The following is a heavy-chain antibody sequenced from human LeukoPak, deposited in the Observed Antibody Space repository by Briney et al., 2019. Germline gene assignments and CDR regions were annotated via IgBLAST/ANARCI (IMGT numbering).Heavy chain of an antibody. J-gene: IGHJ3*02. V-gene: IGHV4-59*08. Sequence: SSETLSLTCTVSGGSISSYYWSWIRQPPGKGLEWIGYIYYSGSTNYNPSLKSRVTISVDTSKNQFSLKLSSVTAADTAVYYCARPGGYYYDSSGYTDAFDIWGQGTMVTVSS. CDR2: IYYSGST. CDR3: ARPGGYYYDSSGYTDAFDI. CDR1: GGSISSYY. D-gene: IGHD3-22*01.